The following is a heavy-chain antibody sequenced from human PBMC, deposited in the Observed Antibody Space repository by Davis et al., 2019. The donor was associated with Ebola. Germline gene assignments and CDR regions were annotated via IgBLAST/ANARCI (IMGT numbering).Heavy chain of an antibody. D-gene: IGHD3-3*01. CDR2: MNPNSGNT. J-gene: IGHJ6*02. CDR1: GYTFTSYD. V-gene: IGHV1-8*01. CDR3: ARTGRITIFGVVIEAGMDV. Sequence: ASVKASCKASGYTFTSYDINWVRQATGQGLEWMGWMNPNSGNTGYAQKFQGRVTMTRDTSISTAYMELSRLRSDDTAVYYCARTGRITIFGVVIEAGMDVWGQGTTVTVSS.